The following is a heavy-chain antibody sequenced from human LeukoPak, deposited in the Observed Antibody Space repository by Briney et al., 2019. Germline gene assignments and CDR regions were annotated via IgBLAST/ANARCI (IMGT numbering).Heavy chain of an antibody. V-gene: IGHV4-61*01. Sequence: SETLSLTCTVSGGSVSSGSYCWSWIRQPPGKGLDWIGYIYYSGSTNYNPSLKSRVTISVDTSKNQFSLKLSSVTAADTAVYYCARESDYYGSGSYFLWGQGTLVTASS. CDR3: ARESDYYGSGSYFL. CDR2: IYYSGST. J-gene: IGHJ4*02. D-gene: IGHD3-10*01. CDR1: GGSVSSGSYC.